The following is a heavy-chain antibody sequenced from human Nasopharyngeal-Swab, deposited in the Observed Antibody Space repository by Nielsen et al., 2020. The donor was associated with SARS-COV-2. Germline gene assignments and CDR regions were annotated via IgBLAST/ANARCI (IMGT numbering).Heavy chain of an antibody. V-gene: IGHV4-30-4*01. Sequence: LRLSCAVSGGSISSGGYYWSWIRQPPGKGLEWIGYIYYSGSTYYNPSLKSRVTISVDTSKNQFSLKLSSVTAADTAVYYCARALGSSGSTPFDYWGQGTLVTVSS. D-gene: IGHD3-22*01. CDR2: IYYSGST. CDR1: GGSISSGGYY. CDR3: ARALGSSGSTPFDY. J-gene: IGHJ4*02.